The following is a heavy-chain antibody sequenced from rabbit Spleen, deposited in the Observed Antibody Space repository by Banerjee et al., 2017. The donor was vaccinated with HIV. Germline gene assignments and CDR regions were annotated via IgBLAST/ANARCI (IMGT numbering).Heavy chain of an antibody. D-gene: IGHD2-1*01. CDR3: VRDLGYDDYSEKGYFNL. CDR2: IYADFSGST. V-gene: IGHV1S40*01. Sequence: QSLEESGGDLVKPGASLTLTCTASGFTISSSYYMCWVRQAPGKGLECIACIYADFSGSTYYASWVDGRFTISSHNAQNTLYLQLNSLTAADTATYFCVRDLGYDDYSEKGYFNLWGPGTLVTVS. CDR1: GFTISSSYY. J-gene: IGHJ4*01.